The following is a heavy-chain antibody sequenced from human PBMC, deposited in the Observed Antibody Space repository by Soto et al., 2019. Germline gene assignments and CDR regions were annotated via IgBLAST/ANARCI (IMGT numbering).Heavy chain of an antibody. CDR1: GDSLSSGGYY. CDR3: ERGYSSSRIGAY. CDR2: IYDSGST. D-gene: IGHD6-13*01. V-gene: IGHV4-31*03. Sequence: QVQLQESGPGLVKPSQTLSLTCTVAGDSLSSGGYYWSWIRQHPGKGLEWIGYIYDSGSTYYSPSLKSRVTISVDSSKNQFSLKMSSVTAADTAVYYCERGYSSSRIGAYWGQGTLVTVSS. J-gene: IGHJ4*02.